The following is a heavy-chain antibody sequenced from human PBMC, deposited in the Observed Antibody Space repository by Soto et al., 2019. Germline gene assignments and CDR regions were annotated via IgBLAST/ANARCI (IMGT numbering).Heavy chain of an antibody. CDR2: ISGSGGST. CDR3: AKGKLVGRRVDY. Sequence: EVQLLESGGGLVQPGGSLRLSCAASGFTFSSYAMSWVHQAPGKGLEWVSAISGSGGSTYYADSVKGRFTISRDNSKNTLYLQMNSLRAEDTAVYYCAKGKLVGRRVDYWGQGTLVTVSS. V-gene: IGHV3-23*01. J-gene: IGHJ4*02. D-gene: IGHD6-13*01. CDR1: GFTFSSYA.